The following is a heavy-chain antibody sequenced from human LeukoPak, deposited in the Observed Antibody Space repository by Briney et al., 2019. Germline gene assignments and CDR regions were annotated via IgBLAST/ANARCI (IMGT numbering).Heavy chain of an antibody. D-gene: IGHD3-9*01. V-gene: IGHV3-21*01. Sequence: PGGSLRLSCAASGFTFSSYNMNWVRQAPGKGPEWVSSVSSSSTYIYYADSVKGRFTISRDNAKNSLYLQVNSLRAEDTAVYYCARENAGYYSRTFDYWGQGTLVTVSS. CDR3: ARENAGYYSRTFDY. J-gene: IGHJ4*02. CDR2: VSSSSTYI. CDR1: GFTFSSYN.